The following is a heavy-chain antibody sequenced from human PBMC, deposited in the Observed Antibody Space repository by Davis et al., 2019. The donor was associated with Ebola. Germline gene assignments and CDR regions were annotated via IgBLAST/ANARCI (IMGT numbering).Heavy chain of an antibody. V-gene: IGHV4-34*01. Sequence: PSETLSLTCAAYGGSFSGYYWSWIRQPPGKGLEWIGEINHSGSTNYNPSLKSRVTISVDTSKNQFSLKLSSVTAADTAVYYCARAVRGWAIHDAFDIWGQGTMVTVSS. CDR2: INHSGST. CDR1: GGSFSGYY. CDR3: ARAVRGWAIHDAFDI. J-gene: IGHJ3*02. D-gene: IGHD1-26*01.